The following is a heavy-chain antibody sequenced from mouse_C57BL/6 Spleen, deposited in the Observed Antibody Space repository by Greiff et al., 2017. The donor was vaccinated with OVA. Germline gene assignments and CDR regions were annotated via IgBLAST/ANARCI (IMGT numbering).Heavy chain of an antibody. CDR3: ARFITTVVDYFDV. D-gene: IGHD1-1*01. CDR1: GYTFTSYW. Sequence: VQLQQPGAELVKPGASVKMSCKASGYTFTSYWITWVKQRPGQGLEWIGDIYPGSGSTNYNEKFKSKATLTVDTSSSTAYMQLSSLTSEDSAVYYGARFITTVVDYFDVWGTGTTVTVSS. CDR2: IYPGSGST. V-gene: IGHV1-55*01. J-gene: IGHJ1*03.